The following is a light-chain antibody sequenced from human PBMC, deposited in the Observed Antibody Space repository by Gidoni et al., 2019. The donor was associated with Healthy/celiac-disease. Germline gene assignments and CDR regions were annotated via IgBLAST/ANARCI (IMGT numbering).Light chain of an antibody. J-gene: IGKJ5*01. CDR1: QSVSSSD. V-gene: IGKV3-20*01. CDR2: GAS. Sequence: EIGLTQAPGTLSLSPGERATLSCRASQSVSSSDLAWYQQKPGQAPRLLIYGASSRATGIPDRFSGSGSGTDFTLTISRLEPEDFAVYYCQQYGSSPLTFGQGTRLEIK. CDR3: QQYGSSPLT.